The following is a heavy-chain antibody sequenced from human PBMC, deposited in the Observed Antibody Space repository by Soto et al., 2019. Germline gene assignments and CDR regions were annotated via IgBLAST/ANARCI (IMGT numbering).Heavy chain of an antibody. Sequence: GASVKVSCKASGYTFTGYYMHWVRQAPGQGLEWMVWINPNSGGTNYAEKFQGRVTMTRVTSISTAYMELSRLRSDDTAVYYCARDPEEYYDYGRDYWVQGTLFTVSS. CDR1: GYTFTGYY. V-gene: IGHV1-2*02. CDR3: ARDPEEYYDYGRDY. D-gene: IGHD3-16*01. CDR2: INPNSGGT. J-gene: IGHJ4*02.